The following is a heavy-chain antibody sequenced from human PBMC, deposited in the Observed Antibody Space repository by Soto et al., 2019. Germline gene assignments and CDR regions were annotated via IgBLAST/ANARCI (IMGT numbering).Heavy chain of an antibody. CDR1: GYTLTELS. D-gene: IGHD4-17*01. CDR2: FDPEDGET. Sequence: ASVKVSCKVSGYTLTELSMHWVRQAPGKGLEWMGGFDPEDGETIYAQKFQGRVTMTEDTSTDTAYMELSSLRSEDTAVYYCATLPTTVTTLWFDPWGQGTLVTVPS. CDR3: ATLPTTVTTLWFDP. J-gene: IGHJ5*02. V-gene: IGHV1-24*01.